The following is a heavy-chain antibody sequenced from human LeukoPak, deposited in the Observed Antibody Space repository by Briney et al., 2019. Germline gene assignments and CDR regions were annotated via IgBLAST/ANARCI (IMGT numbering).Heavy chain of an antibody. CDR2: ISGSASNT. V-gene: IGHV3-23*01. Sequence: GGSLRLSCSASGFTFRNYAMSWVRQAPGKGLEWVSIISGSASNTDYADSVKGRFTISRDNSKNTLYLQMNSLRAEDTAVYYCASRDGYSDWYFDLWGRGTLVTVSS. CDR3: ASRDGYSDWYFDL. CDR1: GFTFRNYA. D-gene: IGHD5-24*01. J-gene: IGHJ2*01.